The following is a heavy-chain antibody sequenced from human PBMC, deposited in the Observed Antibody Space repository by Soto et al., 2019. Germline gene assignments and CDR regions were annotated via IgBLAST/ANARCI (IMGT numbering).Heavy chain of an antibody. CDR3: ARRSTYSRSWSSGWFES. V-gene: IGHV2-5*02. Sequence: QITLKESGPTLVKPTQTLTLTCTISGFSLSSDGVGVGWIRQPPGKALEWLAFIYWDDDYRYSPSLQSRLNITKDSSNNQMLLIVTNVDPVDSATYFCARRSTYSRSWSSGWFESWGQGILVTVSS. CDR2: IYWDDDY. D-gene: IGHD3-10*01. J-gene: IGHJ5*01. CDR1: GFSLSSDGVG.